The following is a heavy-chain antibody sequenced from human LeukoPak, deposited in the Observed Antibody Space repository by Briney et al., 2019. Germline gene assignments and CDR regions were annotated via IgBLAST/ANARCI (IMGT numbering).Heavy chain of an antibody. CDR2: LNPDTGAT. Sequence: ASVKASCKTSGYTFSTYDINWVRQATGQGLEWVGYLNPDTGATGYAQKFQGRATMTRATSMSTAYMELTRLISDDTAVYYCVRGGDLDYWGQGTLVTVSS. D-gene: IGHD3-10*01. CDR3: VRGGDLDY. V-gene: IGHV1-8*01. CDR1: GYTFSTYD. J-gene: IGHJ4*02.